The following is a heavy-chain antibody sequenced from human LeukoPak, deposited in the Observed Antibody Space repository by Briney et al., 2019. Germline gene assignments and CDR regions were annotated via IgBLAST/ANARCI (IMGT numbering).Heavy chain of an antibody. Sequence: ASVKVSCKASGYIFTNYYMHWVRQAPGQRLEWMGWINPNSGGTNSAQKLQGRVTMTRDTSISTAYMELSRLRSDDTAVYYCARVGLNYYGSGSYVYWGQGTLVTVSS. V-gene: IGHV1-2*02. CDR1: GYIFTNYY. CDR2: INPNSGGT. D-gene: IGHD3-10*01. J-gene: IGHJ4*02. CDR3: ARVGLNYYGSGSYVY.